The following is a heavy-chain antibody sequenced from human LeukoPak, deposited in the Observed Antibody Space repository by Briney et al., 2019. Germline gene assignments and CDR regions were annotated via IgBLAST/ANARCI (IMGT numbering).Heavy chain of an antibody. CDR1: GFIFSNYA. Sequence: PGGSLRLSCAASGFIFSNYAMSWVRQTPGKGLEWVSVISDTGHDTFYRDSVKGRFTISRDNSMNTLYLQMNSLRAEDTAVYYCASRGGYYDSSGYYYDDFDYWGQGTLVTVSS. J-gene: IGHJ4*02. V-gene: IGHV3-23*01. CDR3: ASRGGYYDSSGYYYDDFDY. CDR2: ISDTGHDT. D-gene: IGHD3-22*01.